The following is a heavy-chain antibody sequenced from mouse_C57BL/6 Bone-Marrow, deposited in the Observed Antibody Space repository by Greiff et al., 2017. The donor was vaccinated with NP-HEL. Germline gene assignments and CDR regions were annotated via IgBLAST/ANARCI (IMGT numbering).Heavy chain of an antibody. D-gene: IGHD1-1*01. CDR1: GYTFTSYW. J-gene: IGHJ4*01. V-gene: IGHV1-61*01. CDR2: IYPSDSDT. CDR3: ARSNYGSSYDAMDY. Sequence: QVQLQQPGAELVRPGSSVKLSCKASGYTFTSYWMDWVKQRPGQGLAWIGNIYPSDSDTHYNQKFKDKATLTVDKSSSTAYMQLSSLTSEDSAVYYCARSNYGSSYDAMDYWGQGTSVTVSS.